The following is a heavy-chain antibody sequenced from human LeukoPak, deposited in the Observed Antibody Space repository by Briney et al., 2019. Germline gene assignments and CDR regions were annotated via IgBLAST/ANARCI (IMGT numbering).Heavy chain of an antibody. J-gene: IGHJ4*02. D-gene: IGHD4-17*01. V-gene: IGHV3-49*04. CDR2: IRSKTHGGTT. CDR1: GFTFGDYA. CDR3: TRDYGVFY. Sequence: PGGSLRLSCTASGFTFGDYAMSWVRQAPGKGLEWVGFIRSKTHGGTTDFAASVKGRFTISRDDSKSIAYLQMNSLKTEDTAVYYCTRDYGVFYWGQGTLVTVSS.